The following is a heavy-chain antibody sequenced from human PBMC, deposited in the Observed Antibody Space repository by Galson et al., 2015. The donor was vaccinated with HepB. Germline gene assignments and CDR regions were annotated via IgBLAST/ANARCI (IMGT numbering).Heavy chain of an antibody. J-gene: IGHJ3*02. CDR2: IGSKGGST. D-gene: IGHD5-24*01. CDR1: GFTFSTYA. Sequence: SLRLSCAASGFTFSTYAMHWVRQAPGKGLEYVSAIGSKGGSTYYANSVKGRFTISRDNSKNTLYLQMGSLRAEDMAVYYCARGGFSVEMATITLMTAFDIWGQGTMVTVSS. V-gene: IGHV3-64*01. CDR3: ARGGFSVEMATITLMTAFDI.